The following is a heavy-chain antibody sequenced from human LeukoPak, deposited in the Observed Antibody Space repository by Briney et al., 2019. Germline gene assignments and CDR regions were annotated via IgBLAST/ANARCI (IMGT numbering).Heavy chain of an antibody. D-gene: IGHD3-10*01. CDR2: ISGSGGST. J-gene: IGHJ4*02. CDR3: AKDYYYGSGSYYKGPIDY. V-gene: IGHV3-23*01. Sequence: GGSLRLSCAASGFTFSSYAMSWVRQAPGKGLEWVSAISGSGGSTYYADSVKGRFTISRDNSKNTPYLQMNSLRAEDTAVYYCAKDYYYGSGSYYKGPIDYWGQGTLVTVSS. CDR1: GFTFSSYA.